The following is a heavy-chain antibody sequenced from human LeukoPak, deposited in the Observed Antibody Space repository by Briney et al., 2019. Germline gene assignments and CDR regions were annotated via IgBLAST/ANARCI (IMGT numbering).Heavy chain of an antibody. D-gene: IGHD3-22*01. Sequence: PGGSLRLSCSASGFTFNSYAMLWVRQAPGKGLEYVSTISSNGGSTYYADSVKGRFTISRDNSKNTLYLQMSSLRAEDTAVYYCVKGGIVVLISAFDIWGQGTMVTVSS. CDR1: GFTFNSYA. V-gene: IGHV3-64D*06. CDR3: VKGGIVVLISAFDI. J-gene: IGHJ3*02. CDR2: ISSNGGST.